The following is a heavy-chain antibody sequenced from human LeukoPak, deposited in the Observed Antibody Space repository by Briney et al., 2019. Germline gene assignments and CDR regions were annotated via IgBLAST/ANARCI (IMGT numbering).Heavy chain of an antibody. CDR2: IYYSGST. D-gene: IGHD6-6*01. Sequence: SETLSLTCTVSGGSISSSSYHWGWIRQPPGKGLEWIGSIYYSGSTYYNPSLKSRVTISVDTSKNQFSLKLSSVTAADTAVYYCARHVGSSSGGAFDYWGQGTLVTVSS. CDR1: GGSISSSSYH. V-gene: IGHV4-39*01. J-gene: IGHJ4*02. CDR3: ARHVGSSSGGAFDY.